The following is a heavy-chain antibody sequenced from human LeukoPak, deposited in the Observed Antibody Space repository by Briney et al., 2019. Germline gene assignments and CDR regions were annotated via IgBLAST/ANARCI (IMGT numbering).Heavy chain of an antibody. J-gene: IGHJ6*02. Sequence: PGRSLRLSCAASGLTFSSYGMHWVRQAPGKGLEWVAVISYDGSNKYYADSVKGRFTISRDNSKNTLYLQMNSLRAEDTAVYYCAKLGITGTTADDYYYYGMDVWGQGTTVTVSS. D-gene: IGHD1-7*01. V-gene: IGHV3-30*18. CDR2: ISYDGSNK. CDR3: AKLGITGTTADDYYYYGMDV. CDR1: GLTFSSYG.